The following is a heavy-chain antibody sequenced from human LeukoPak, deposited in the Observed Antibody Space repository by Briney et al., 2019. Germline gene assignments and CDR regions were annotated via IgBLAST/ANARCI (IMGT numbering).Heavy chain of an antibody. V-gene: IGHV4-59*08. J-gene: IGHJ2*01. D-gene: IGHD6-25*01. Sequence: SETLSLTCTVSGGSISSYYWSWIRQPPEKGLEWIGYIYYSGSTNYNPSLKSRVTISVDTSKNQFSLKLSSVTAADTAVYYCARGIGYRGAWYFDLWGRGTLVTVSS. CDR3: ARGIGYRGAWYFDL. CDR2: IYYSGST. CDR1: GGSISSYY.